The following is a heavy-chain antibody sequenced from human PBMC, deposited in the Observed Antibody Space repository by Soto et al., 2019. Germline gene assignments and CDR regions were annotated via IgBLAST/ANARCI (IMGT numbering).Heavy chain of an antibody. Sequence: ETLSLTCGVSGDSITTYKWWTWVRQTPGKGLEWIGEIYDSGNTRYNPSLKSRVTISKDTSKNELSLKLSSVTVADTAVYYCATCQLGEYYYAMDIWGQGTTVTVSS. CDR1: GDSITTYKW. J-gene: IGHJ6*02. V-gene: IGHV4-4*02. CDR3: ATCQLGEYYYAMDI. D-gene: IGHD7-27*01. CDR2: IYDSGNT.